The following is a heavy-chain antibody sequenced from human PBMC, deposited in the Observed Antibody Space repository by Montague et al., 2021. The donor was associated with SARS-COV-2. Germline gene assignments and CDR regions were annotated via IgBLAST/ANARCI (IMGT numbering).Heavy chain of an antibody. V-gene: IGHV3-30*04. CDR1: GFTFSSYA. J-gene: IGHJ4*02. CDR2: ISYDGSNK. CDR3: ARARHGSYYDYCDY. Sequence: SLRLSCAASGFTFSSYAMHWVRQAPGKGLEWVAVISYDGSNKYYADSVKGRFTISRDNSKNTLYLQMNSLRAEDTAVYYCARARHGSYYDYCDYWGQGTLVTVSS. D-gene: IGHD1-26*01.